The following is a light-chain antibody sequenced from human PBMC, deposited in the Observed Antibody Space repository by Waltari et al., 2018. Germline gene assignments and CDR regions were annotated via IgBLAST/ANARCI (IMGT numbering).Light chain of an antibody. V-gene: IGKV3-20*01. CDR3: QQYDGVVLT. Sequence: DIVLTQSPGTLSLSPGERATLSCRASQSVSYNFLNWYQQKPGQAPRLLIHGASSRATGIPDRFSGSGSGTDFTLTISRLEPEDFAVYYCQQYDGVVLTFGGGTKVEI. CDR2: GAS. J-gene: IGKJ4*01. CDR1: QSVSYNF.